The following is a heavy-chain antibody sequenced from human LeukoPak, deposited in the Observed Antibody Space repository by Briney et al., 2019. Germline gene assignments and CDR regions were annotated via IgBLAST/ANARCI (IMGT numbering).Heavy chain of an antibody. CDR1: GGSFSGYY. D-gene: IGHD6-13*01. CDR3: ARGRRAAGTVYFDY. J-gene: IGHJ4*02. CDR2: INHSGST. Sequence: PSETLSLTCAVYGGSFSGYYWSWIRQPPGKGLEWIGEINHSGSTNYNPSLKSRVTISVDTSKNQFSLKLSSVTAADTAVYYCARGRRAAGTVYFDYWGQGTLVTVSS. V-gene: IGHV4-34*01.